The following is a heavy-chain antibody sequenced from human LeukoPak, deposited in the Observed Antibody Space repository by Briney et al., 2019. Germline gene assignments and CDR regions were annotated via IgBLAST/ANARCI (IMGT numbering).Heavy chain of an antibody. CDR3: ARVLAKAYYFDY. CDR2: INPSGGST. CDR1: GYTFTNYY. Sequence: ASVKVSCKASGYTFTNYYMHWVRQAPGQGLEWMGIINPSGGSTSYAQKFQGRVTMTRDTSTSTVYMELSSLRSEDTAVYYCARVLAKAYYFDYWGQGTLVTVSS. V-gene: IGHV1-46*01. J-gene: IGHJ4*02. D-gene: IGHD3-3*01.